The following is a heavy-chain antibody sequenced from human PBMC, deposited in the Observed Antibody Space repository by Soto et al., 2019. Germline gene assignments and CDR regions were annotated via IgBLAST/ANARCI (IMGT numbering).Heavy chain of an antibody. CDR3: ARHVYVFGGGHPTPRYYYGRDV. J-gene: IGHJ6*04. CDR2: IYPGDSNT. V-gene: IGHV5-51*01. D-gene: IGHD3-16*01. Sequence: PGESLKISCKGSGYSFTSYWIGWVRQMPGKGLEWMGIIYPGDSNTRYSPSLQGQVTISVDKSISTAYLQWSSLKATDTAMYYCARHVYVFGGGHPTPRYYYGRDVGGKGNRVTFPS. CDR1: GYSFTSYW.